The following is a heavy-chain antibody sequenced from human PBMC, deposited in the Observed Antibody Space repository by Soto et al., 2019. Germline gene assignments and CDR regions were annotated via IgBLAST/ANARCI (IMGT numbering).Heavy chain of an antibody. Sequence: AGSLRLSCAASGFTFSSYSMNWVRQAPGKGLEWVSSISSSSSYIYYADSVKGRFTISRDNAKNSLYLQMNSLRAEDTAVYYCARGPRLEQWLIMYWGQGTLVTVSS. D-gene: IGHD6-19*01. CDR1: GFTFSSYS. V-gene: IGHV3-21*01. CDR3: ARGPRLEQWLIMY. J-gene: IGHJ4*02. CDR2: ISSSSSYI.